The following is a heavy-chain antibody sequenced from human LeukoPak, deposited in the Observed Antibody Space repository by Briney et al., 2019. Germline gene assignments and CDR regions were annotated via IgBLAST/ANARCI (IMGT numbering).Heavy chain of an antibody. CDR3: ARNLVGDYYYYYMDV. Sequence: SETLSLTCGVSGGSISSGTWWSWVRQPPGKGLEWIGEIYHSGSTNYNPSLKSRVTISVDKSKNQISLKLNSVTAADTAVYYCARNLVGDYYYYYMDVWGKGTTVTVSS. CDR1: GGSISSGTW. CDR2: IYHSGST. J-gene: IGHJ6*03. V-gene: IGHV4-4*02. D-gene: IGHD1-26*01.